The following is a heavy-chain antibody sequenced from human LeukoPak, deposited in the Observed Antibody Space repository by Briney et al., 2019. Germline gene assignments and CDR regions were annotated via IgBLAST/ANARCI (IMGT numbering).Heavy chain of an antibody. CDR1: GYTFIDYY. D-gene: IGHD5-18*01. J-gene: IGHJ6*03. CDR3: ARMIQKWQRPYYFYYMDV. Sequence: ASVKVSCKASGYTFIDYYIYWVRQAPGQGLEWMGWVNPDSGGANYAQKFQGRVTMTSDGSVRTAYMELYSLTSDDTAVYYCARMIQKWQRPYYFYYMDVWGKGTTVTVSS. CDR2: VNPDSGGA. V-gene: IGHV1-2*02.